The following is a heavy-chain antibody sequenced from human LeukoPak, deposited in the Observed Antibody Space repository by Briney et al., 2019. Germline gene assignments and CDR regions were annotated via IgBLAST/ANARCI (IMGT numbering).Heavy chain of an antibody. V-gene: IGHV4-31*02. D-gene: IGHD2-2*01. CDR1: GGSISGSSYY. CDR2: IYYSGST. Sequence: SETLSLTCTVSGGSISGSSYYWGWIRQHPGKGLEWIGYIYYSGSTYYNPSLKSRVTISVDTSKNQFSLKLSSVTAADTAVYYCARSCSCTSCYVGFDYWGQGTLVTVSS. CDR3: ARSCSCTSCYVGFDY. J-gene: IGHJ4*02.